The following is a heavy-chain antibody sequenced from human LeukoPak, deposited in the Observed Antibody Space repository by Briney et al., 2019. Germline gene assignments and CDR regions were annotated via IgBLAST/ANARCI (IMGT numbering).Heavy chain of an antibody. CDR3: ARDYDYIWGSYPPDGYYMDV. CDR1: GYTLTSYG. V-gene: IGHV1-18*01. J-gene: IGHJ6*03. D-gene: IGHD3-16*02. Sequence: ASVKVSCKASGYTLTSYGISWVRQAPGQGLEWMGWISAYNGNTNYAQKLQGRVTMTTDTSTSTAYMELRSLRSDDTAVYYCARDYDYIWGSYPPDGYYMDVWGKGTTVTVSS. CDR2: ISAYNGNT.